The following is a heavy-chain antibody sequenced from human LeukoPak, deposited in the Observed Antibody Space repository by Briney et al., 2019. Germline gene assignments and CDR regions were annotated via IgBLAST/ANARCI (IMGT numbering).Heavy chain of an antibody. CDR3: ARVIAAADYYYYYMDV. Sequence: SETLSLTCAVSGGSISSGGYSWSWIRQPPGKGLEWIGYIYYSGSTYYNPSLKSRVTISVDTSKNQFSLKLSSVTAADTAVYYCARVIAAADYYYYYMDVWGKGTTVTISS. CDR1: GGSISSGGYS. J-gene: IGHJ6*03. CDR2: IYYSGST. V-gene: IGHV4-30-4*07. D-gene: IGHD6-13*01.